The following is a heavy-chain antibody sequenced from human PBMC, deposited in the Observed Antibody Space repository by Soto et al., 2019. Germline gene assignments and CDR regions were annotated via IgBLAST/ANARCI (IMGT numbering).Heavy chain of an antibody. V-gene: IGHV1-69*14. CDR2: IIPIFGTA. J-gene: IGHJ5*02. Sequence: QVQLVQSGAEVKKPGSSVKVSCKASGGTFSSYAITWVRQAPGQGLEWMGGIIPIFGTANYAQKFQARVTITADKSTSTAYMELRSLRSEDTAVYYCARDRGPSSGYYPYWFDPWGQGTLVTVSS. CDR3: ARDRGPSSGYYPYWFDP. D-gene: IGHD3-22*01. CDR1: GGTFSSYA.